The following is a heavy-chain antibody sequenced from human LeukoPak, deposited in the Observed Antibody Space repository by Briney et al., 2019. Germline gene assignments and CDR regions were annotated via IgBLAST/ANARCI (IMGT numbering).Heavy chain of an antibody. V-gene: IGHV3-48*04. CDR3: ARLYSGYERDAFDI. Sequence: GGSLRLSCAASGFTFSSYSMNWVRQDPGKGLEWVSYISSSSSTIYYADSVKGRFTISRDNAKNSLYLQMNSLRAEDTAVYYCARLYSGYERDAFDIWGQGTMFTVSS. CDR2: ISSSSSTI. D-gene: IGHD5-12*01. J-gene: IGHJ3*02. CDR1: GFTFSSYS.